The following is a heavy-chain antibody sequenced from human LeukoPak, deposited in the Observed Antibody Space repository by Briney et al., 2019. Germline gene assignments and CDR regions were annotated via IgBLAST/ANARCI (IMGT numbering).Heavy chain of an antibody. D-gene: IGHD3-10*01. J-gene: IGHJ6*03. V-gene: IGHV4-38-2*02. CDR2: ISHSGSP. Sequence: RSETLSLTCTVSGYSIRSGYYWGWIRQPPGKGLQWIGSISHSGSPYYNPSLKSRVTISVDTSKNHFSLKLRYVTAADTAVYYCARGTLYYYGSGSGYYYYMDVWGKGTTVTVSS. CDR3: ARGTLYYYGSGSGYYYYMDV. CDR1: GYSIRSGYY.